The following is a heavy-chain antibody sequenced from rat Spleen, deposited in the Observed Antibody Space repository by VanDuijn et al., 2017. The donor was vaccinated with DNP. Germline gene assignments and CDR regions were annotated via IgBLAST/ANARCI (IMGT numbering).Heavy chain of an antibody. CDR2: ISYSGST. V-gene: IGHV3-1*01. Sequence: EVQLQESGPGLVESSQSLSLTCSVTGYSITRNYRWNWIRKFPGNKMEWIGHISYSGSTTYNPSLKSRIPITRDTSKNQFFLQLNSVTTEDTATYYCARWTYYFDYWGQGVMVTVSS. CDR1: GYSITRNY. J-gene: IGHJ2*01. CDR3: ARWTYYFDY.